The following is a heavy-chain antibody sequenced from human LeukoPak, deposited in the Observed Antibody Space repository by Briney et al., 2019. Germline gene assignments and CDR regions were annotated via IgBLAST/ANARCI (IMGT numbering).Heavy chain of an antibody. CDR2: ISAYNGNT. CDR1: GYTFTSYG. Sequence: GASVKVSCKASGYTFTSYGISWVRQAPGQGLEWMGWISAYNGNTNYAQKLQGRVTMTTDTSTSTAYMELRSLRSDDTAVYYCARDRYGYCGGGSCFLFDYWGQGTLVTVSS. V-gene: IGHV1-18*01. CDR3: ARDRYGYCGGGSCFLFDY. J-gene: IGHJ4*02. D-gene: IGHD2-15*01.